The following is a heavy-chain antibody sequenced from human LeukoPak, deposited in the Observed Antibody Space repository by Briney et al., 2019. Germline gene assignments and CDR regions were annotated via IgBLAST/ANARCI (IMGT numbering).Heavy chain of an antibody. D-gene: IGHD4-23*01. J-gene: IGHJ4*02. CDR2: IKSKTRGGTT. CDR3: SIVFAVESPAFHD. CDR1: GFTFSNAW. V-gene: IGHV3-15*01. Sequence: GGSLRLFCAASGFTFSNAWMSCVRQAPGEGLVCVGRIKSKTRGGTTDYAAPVKGRFAITRNDSKNTVYLQMNSLKTEDTAMYYCSIVFAVESPAFHDWGPGALVTVS.